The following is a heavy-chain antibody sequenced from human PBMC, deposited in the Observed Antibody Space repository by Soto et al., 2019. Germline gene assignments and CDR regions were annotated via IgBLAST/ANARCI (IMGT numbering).Heavy chain of an antibody. V-gene: IGHV3-7*01. Sequence: VQLVESGGGLVQPGGSLRLSCAASGFNFNNYWMAWVRQSSGKGLEWVAHIKEDVSEKFYVESLRGRFTISRDNGDKSVDLQMNSLRAEDTAVYFCARGLSSNRGRPFWYFDLWCRGTLITVSS. CDR1: GFNFNNYW. J-gene: IGHJ2*01. CDR2: IKEDVSEK. CDR3: ARGLSSNRGRPFWYFDL. D-gene: IGHD6-13*01.